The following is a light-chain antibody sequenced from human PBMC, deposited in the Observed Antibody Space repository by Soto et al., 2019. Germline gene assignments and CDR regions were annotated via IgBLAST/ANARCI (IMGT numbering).Light chain of an antibody. CDR1: SSNIGAGYD. CDR2: GDT. CDR3: QSFDSSLSGWL. V-gene: IGLV1-40*01. J-gene: IGLJ3*02. Sequence: QSVLTQPPSVSRAPGQRVTISCTGSSSNIGAGYDVHWYQQLPGTAPKLLISGDTNRPSGVPDRFSRSKSGTSASLAITGLRAEDEADYYCQSFDSSLSGWLFGGGTKLTVL.